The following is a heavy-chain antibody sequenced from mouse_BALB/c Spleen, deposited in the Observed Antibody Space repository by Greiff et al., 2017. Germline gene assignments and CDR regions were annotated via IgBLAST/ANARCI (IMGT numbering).Heavy chain of an antibody. CDR1: GFTFSSFG. CDR2: ISSGSSTI. V-gene: IGHV5-17*02. J-gene: IGHJ2*01. CDR3: ARSYRYDGGYFDY. D-gene: IGHD2-14*01. Sequence: EVKVEESGGGLVQPGGSRKLSCAASGFTFSSFGMHWVRQAPEKGLEWVAYISSGSSTIYYADTVKGRFTISRDNPKNTLFLQMTSLRSEDTAMYYCARSYRYDGGYFDYWGQGTTLTVSS.